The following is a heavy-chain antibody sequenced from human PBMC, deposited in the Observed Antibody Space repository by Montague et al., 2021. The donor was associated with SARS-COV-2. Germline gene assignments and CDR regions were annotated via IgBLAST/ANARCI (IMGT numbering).Heavy chain of an antibody. Sequence: SLRLSCAASGFTFDDYATHWVRQAPGKGLEWVSGISWNSGNIGYADSVKGQFTISRDNAKNSLYLQMNSLRAEDTALYYCAKGEIGSGWYGAFDIWGQGTMVTVSS. CDR2: ISWNSGNI. D-gene: IGHD6-19*01. CDR1: GFTFDDYA. CDR3: AKGEIGSGWYGAFDI. J-gene: IGHJ3*02. V-gene: IGHV3-9*01.